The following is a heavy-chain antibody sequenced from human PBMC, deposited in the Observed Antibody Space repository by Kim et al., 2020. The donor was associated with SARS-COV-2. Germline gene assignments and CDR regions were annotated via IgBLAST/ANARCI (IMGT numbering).Heavy chain of an antibody. CDR2: INWNGGST. V-gene: IGHV3-20*04. CDR3: ARDRGLYSSSWYYPLIYYYYGMDV. CDR1: GFTFDDYG. D-gene: IGHD6-13*01. J-gene: IGHJ6*02. Sequence: GGSLRLSCAASGFTFDDYGMSWVRQAPGKGLEWVSGINWNGGSTGYADSVKGRFTISRDNAKNSLYLQMNSLRAEDTALYYCARDRGLYSSSWYYPLIYYYYGMDVWGQGTTVTVSS.